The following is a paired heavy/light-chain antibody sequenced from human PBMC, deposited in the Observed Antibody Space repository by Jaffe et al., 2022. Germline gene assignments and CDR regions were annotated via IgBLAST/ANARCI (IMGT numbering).Heavy chain of an antibody. J-gene: IGHJ4*02. D-gene: IGHD3-10*01. Sequence: EVQLVESGGVVVQPGGSLRLSCAASGFTFDDYAMHWVRQAPGKGLEWVSLISWDGGSTYYADSVKGRFTISRDNSKNSLYLQMNSLRAEDTALYYCAKDKLWFGYSAPDYWGQGTLVTVSS. CDR1: GFTFDDYA. V-gene: IGHV3-43D*04. CDR3: AKDKLWFGYSAPDY. CDR2: ISWDGGST.
Light chain of an antibody. CDR3: QQYRTYPRT. CDR1: QGIGNY. J-gene: IGKJ3*01. Sequence: DIQMTQSPSSLSASVGDRVTITCRASQGIGNYLAWFQQRPGKAPKSVIYTTSSLQSGVPSKFSGSGSGTDFTLTINSLQPEDFATYYCQQYRTYPRTFGPGTKVDIK. V-gene: IGKV1-16*02. CDR2: TTS.